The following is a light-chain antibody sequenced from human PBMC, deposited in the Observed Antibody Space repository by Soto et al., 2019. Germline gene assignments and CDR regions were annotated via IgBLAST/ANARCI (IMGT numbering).Light chain of an antibody. V-gene: IGLV1-36*01. CDR1: SSNLGNKA. CDR3: ASLDDDLNGPL. J-gene: IGLJ3*02. Sequence: QSVLTQPPSVSAAPRQRVTISCSGSSSNLGNKAVNWYQQVPGKAPKLLIHYDDRVASGVSDRFSGSKSGTSASLAISGLQYEDEADYYCASLDDDLNGPLFGGGTKLTVL. CDR2: YDD.